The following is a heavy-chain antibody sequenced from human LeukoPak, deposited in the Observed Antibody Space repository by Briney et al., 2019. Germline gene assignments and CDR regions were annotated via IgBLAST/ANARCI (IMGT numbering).Heavy chain of an antibody. D-gene: IGHD3-22*01. CDR1: GFTFSSYG. J-gene: IGHJ1*01. Sequence: GGSLRLSCAASGFTFSSYGMHWVRQAPGKGLEWVAVIWYDENSKYYGDSVKGRFTISRDNFKNTLYLQMNSLRAEDTAVYYCARASPNYYDSSGYYEPTEYFQHWGQGTLVTVSS. CDR2: IWYDENSK. CDR3: ARASPNYYDSSGYYEPTEYFQH. V-gene: IGHV3-33*01.